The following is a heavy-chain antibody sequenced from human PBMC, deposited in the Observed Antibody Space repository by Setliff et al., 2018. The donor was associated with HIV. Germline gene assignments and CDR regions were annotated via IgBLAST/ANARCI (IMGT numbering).Heavy chain of an antibody. CDR3: ASRTGAGY. CDR1: GGSISSSSYY. J-gene: IGHJ4*02. Sequence: SETLSLTCNVSGGSISSSSYYWGWIRQPPGKGLEWIGSIYHSGSTYYNPSLKSRVTISVDTSKNQFSLKLSSVTAADTAVYYCASRTGAGYWGQGTLVTVSS. D-gene: IGHD7-27*01. CDR2: IYHSGST. V-gene: IGHV4-39*07.